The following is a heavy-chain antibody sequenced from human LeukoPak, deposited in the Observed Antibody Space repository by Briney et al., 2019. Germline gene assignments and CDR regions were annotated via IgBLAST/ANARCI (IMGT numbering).Heavy chain of an antibody. D-gene: IGHD3-3*01. CDR1: GGSISSYY. V-gene: IGHV4-4*09. J-gene: IGHJ4*02. CDR3: AIRPITIFGVTEDYFDY. Sequence: PSETLSLTCTVSGGSISSYYWSWIRQPPGKGLEWIGYIYTSGSINYNPSLRSRVTISVDTSKNQFSLKLSSVTAADTAVYYCAIRPITIFGVTEDYFDYWGQGTLVTVSS. CDR2: IYTSGSI.